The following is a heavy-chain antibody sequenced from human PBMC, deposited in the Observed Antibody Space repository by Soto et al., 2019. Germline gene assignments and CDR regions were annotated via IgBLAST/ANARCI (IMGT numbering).Heavy chain of an antibody. J-gene: IGHJ5*02. CDR2: ISPSGGTI. Sequence: QVQLVESGGGLVKPGGSLRLSCAASGFTFSDYYMSWIRQAPGKGLEWVSYISPSGGTIYYADSVKGRFTLSRDNPKNSLYLQMNSLRAEDTAVYHCVRVGYAYGNDPWGQGTLVAVSS. CDR1: GFTFSDYY. D-gene: IGHD3-10*01. V-gene: IGHV3-11*01. CDR3: VRVGYAYGNDP.